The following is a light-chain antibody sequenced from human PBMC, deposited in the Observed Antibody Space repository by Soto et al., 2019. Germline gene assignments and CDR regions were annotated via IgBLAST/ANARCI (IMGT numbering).Light chain of an antibody. Sequence: EIVLTQSPGTMSLSPGERATLSCRASQKISSYLACYQQKPGQAPRLLIYDASNRATGIPDRFSGSGSGTDFTLNISSLGHEHFAVYYCQQRRNWPPLTFGGGTKVEIK. J-gene: IGKJ4*01. V-gene: IGKV3-11*01. CDR1: QKISSY. CDR3: QQRRNWPPLT. CDR2: DAS.